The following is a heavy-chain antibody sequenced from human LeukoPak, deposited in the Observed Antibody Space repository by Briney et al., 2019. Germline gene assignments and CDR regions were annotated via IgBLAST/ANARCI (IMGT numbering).Heavy chain of an antibody. CDR2: MSYSGNT. J-gene: IGHJ4*02. CDR3: ARRGESWGIAVDY. CDR1: GGAVSIRSYY. V-gene: IGHV4-39*01. D-gene: IGHD6-13*01. Sequence: PSETLSLTCSVSGGAVSIRSYYWAWIRQPPGKGLQWIGSMSYSGNTYYEPSLKSRVTISVDTSKNQFSLKLSSVTAADTAVYYCARRGESWGIAVDYWGQGILVTVSS.